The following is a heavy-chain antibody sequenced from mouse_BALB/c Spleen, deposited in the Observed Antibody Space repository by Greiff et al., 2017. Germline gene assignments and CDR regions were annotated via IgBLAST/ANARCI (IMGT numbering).Heavy chain of an antibody. V-gene: IGHV5-12-1*01. CDR2: ISSGGGST. Sequence: EVHLVESGGGLVKPGGSLKLSCAASGFAFSSYDMSWVRQTPEKRLEWVAYISSGGGSTYYPDTVKGRFTISRDNAKNTLYLQMSSLKSEDTAMYYCARHGYDSFDYWGQGTTLTVSS. D-gene: IGHD1-2*01. CDR3: ARHGYDSFDY. J-gene: IGHJ2*01. CDR1: GFAFSSYD.